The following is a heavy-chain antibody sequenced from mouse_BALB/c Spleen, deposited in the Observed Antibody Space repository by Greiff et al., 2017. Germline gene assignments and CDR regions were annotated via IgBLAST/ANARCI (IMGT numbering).Heavy chain of an antibody. Sequence: VQLQQSGAELAKPGASVKMSCKASGYTFTSYWMHWVKQRPGQGLEWIGYINPSTGDTEYNQKFKDKTTLPADKSSRTAYMQLSSLTSEDSAVYYCARGGGNYWWYFDVWGAGTTVTVSS. CDR2: INPSTGDT. CDR1: GYTFTSYW. D-gene: IGHD2-1*01. V-gene: IGHV1-7*01. J-gene: IGHJ1*01. CDR3: ARGGGNYWWYFDV.